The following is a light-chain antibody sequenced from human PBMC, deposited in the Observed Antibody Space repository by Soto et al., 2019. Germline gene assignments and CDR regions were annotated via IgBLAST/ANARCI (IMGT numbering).Light chain of an antibody. V-gene: IGLV3-21*04. CDR2: YDS. Sequence: YELTQPPSVSVAPGKTARITCGGNNIGSKSVHWYQQKPGQAPVLVIYYDSDRPSGIPERFSGSNSGNTATLTISRVEAGDEADYYCQVWDSSSDHPVFGGGTKLTVL. CDR1: NIGSKS. J-gene: IGLJ2*01. CDR3: QVWDSSSDHPV.